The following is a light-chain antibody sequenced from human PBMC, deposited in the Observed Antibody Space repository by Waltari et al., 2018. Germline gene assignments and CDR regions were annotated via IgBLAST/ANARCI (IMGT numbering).Light chain of an antibody. J-gene: IGLJ2*01. CDR3: MIWHSSAVV. CDR2: YKSDSDK. CDR1: SGINVGPYR. Sequence: QAVLTQPSSLSASPGASASLTCTLRSGINVGPYRIYWYQQRPGSPPRYLLKYKSDSDKQQASGVPSRFSGSKDASSNAGILLISALQSEDEADYYCMIWHSSAVVFGGGTKLTVL. V-gene: IGLV5-45*02.